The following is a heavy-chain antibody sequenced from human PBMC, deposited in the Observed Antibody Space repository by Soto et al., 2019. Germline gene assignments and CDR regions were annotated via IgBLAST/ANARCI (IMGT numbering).Heavy chain of an antibody. D-gene: IGHD3-10*01. J-gene: IGHJ6*02. CDR1: GGSISSYY. CDR3: ARLRRSYYGSVSHGPHYYYYGMDV. CDR2: IYYSGST. Sequence: SETLSLTCTVSGGSISSYYWSWIRQPPGKGLEWIGYIYYSGSTNYNPSLKSRVTISVDTSKNQFSLELSSVTAADTAVYYCARLRRSYYGSVSHGPHYYYYGMDVWGQGTTVTVSS. V-gene: IGHV4-59*01.